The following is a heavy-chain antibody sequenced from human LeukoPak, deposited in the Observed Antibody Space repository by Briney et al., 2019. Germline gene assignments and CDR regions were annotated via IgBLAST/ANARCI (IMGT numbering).Heavy chain of an antibody. D-gene: IGHD5-24*01. CDR2: ISSSSSYI. V-gene: IGHV3-21*01. CDR3: AREGDGYNSPFDY. J-gene: IGHJ4*02. CDR1: GFTFSSYS. Sequence: GGSLRLSCAASGFTFSSYSMNWVRQAPGKGLEWVSSISSSSSYIYYADSVKGRFTISRDNAKNSLYLQMNSLRAEGTAVYYCAREGDGYNSPFDYWGQGTLVTVSS.